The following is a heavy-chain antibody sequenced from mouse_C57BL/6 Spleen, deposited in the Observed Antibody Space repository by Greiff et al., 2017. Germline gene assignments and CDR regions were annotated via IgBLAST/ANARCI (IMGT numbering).Heavy chain of an antibody. V-gene: IGHV2-3*01. Sequence: QVQLKQSGPGLVAPSQSLSITCTVSGFSLTRYGVSWVRQPPGKGLEWLGVILGDGSTNYHSALISTLTISKDNSKSHVFLKLNIRQTDDTAPYYCAKTTRKSKQILDYWGQGTSVTVSS. CDR1: GFSLTRYG. J-gene: IGHJ4*01. D-gene: IGHD2-12*01. CDR3: AKTTRKSKQILDY. CDR2: ILGDGST.